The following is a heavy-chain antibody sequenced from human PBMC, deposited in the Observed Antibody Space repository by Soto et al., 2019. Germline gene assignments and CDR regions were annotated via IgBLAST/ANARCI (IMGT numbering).Heavy chain of an antibody. CDR1: GFTFSSND. CDR3: ARTNSGYPVFDA. V-gene: IGHV1-8*01. CDR2: MHANVAAT. J-gene: IGHJ4*02. D-gene: IGHD3-22*01. Sequence: ASVKVSCKASGFTFSSNDINWVRQAPGQGLQWMGWMHANVAATDSPQRFKGRVTMTWNASISTAYLQMSSLNNEDTAVYYCARTNSGYPVFDAWGQGTLVTVSS.